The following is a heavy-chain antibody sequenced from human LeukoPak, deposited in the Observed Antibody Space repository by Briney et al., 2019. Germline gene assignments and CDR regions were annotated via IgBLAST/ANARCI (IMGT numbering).Heavy chain of an antibody. Sequence: SETLSLTCTVSGGSISSYYWSWIRQPPGKGLEWIGTIYNSGSTYYNASLESRVTISVDTSKNQFSLKLSSVTAADTAVYYCARNRYYYGSRNYGVPNWFDPWGQGTLVTVSS. CDR3: ARNRYYYGSRNYGVPNWFDP. V-gene: IGHV4-59*04. CDR1: GGSISSYY. J-gene: IGHJ5*02. D-gene: IGHD3-10*01. CDR2: IYNSGST.